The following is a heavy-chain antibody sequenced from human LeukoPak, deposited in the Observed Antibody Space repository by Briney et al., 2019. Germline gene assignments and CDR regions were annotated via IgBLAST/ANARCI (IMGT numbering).Heavy chain of an antibody. CDR3: ARGYCSGGSCYSYYYYNYMDV. Sequence: GSLRLSCAASGFTFSSYWMSWIRQPPGKGLEWIGSISYSGSTYYNPSLKSRVTISVDTSKNQFSLKLSSVTAADTAVYYCARGYCSGGSCYSYYYYNYMDVWGKGTTVTVSS. CDR2: ISYSGST. D-gene: IGHD2-15*01. V-gene: IGHV4-39*07. J-gene: IGHJ6*03. CDR1: GFTFSSYW.